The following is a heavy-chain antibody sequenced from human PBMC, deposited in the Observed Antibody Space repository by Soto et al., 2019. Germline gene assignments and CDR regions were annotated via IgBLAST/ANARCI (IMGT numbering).Heavy chain of an antibody. Sequence: VRLVQSGAQVKKPGESLKISCQGSGYRFTSYWIAWVCQMPGKGLEWVGVIYPGDSDVKYSPSFEGHITISVDRSDSIAYLQWTSLKASDTAMYFCARHFDSSGYYPDYWGQGTQVTVSS. CDR3: ARHFDSSGYYPDY. J-gene: IGHJ4*02. CDR1: GYRFTSYW. CDR2: IYPGDSDV. V-gene: IGHV5-51*01. D-gene: IGHD3-22*01.